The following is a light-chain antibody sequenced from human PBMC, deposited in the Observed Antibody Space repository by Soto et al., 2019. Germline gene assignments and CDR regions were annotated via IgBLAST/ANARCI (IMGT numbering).Light chain of an antibody. CDR1: SSNIGAGFN. CDR3: QSYDISLSGVV. J-gene: IGLJ2*01. CDR2: GNR. Sequence: QLVLTQPPSVSGAPGQRVTISCPGSSSNIGAGFNVHWYQHLPGTAPKVLIYGNRHRPSGVPDRFSGSKSGTSASLAITGLQADDEADYYCQSYDISLSGVVFGGGTKLTVL. V-gene: IGLV1-40*01.